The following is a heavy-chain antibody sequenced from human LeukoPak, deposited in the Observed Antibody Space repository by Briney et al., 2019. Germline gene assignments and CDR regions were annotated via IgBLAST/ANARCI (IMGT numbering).Heavy chain of an antibody. CDR2: ISGSGGST. J-gene: IGHJ4*02. V-gene: IGHV3-23*01. D-gene: IGHD3-3*01. Sequence: GGSLRLSCAASGFTFSSYAMSWVRQAPGKGLEWVSAISGSGGSTYYADSVKGRFTISRDNSKNTLYLQMNSLRAEDTAVYYCARARYYDFWSGYYPYYFDYWGQGTLVTVSS. CDR1: GFTFSSYA. CDR3: ARARYYDFWSGYYPYYFDY.